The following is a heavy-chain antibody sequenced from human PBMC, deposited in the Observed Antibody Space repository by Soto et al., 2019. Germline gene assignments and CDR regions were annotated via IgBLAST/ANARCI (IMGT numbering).Heavy chain of an antibody. CDR2: IIPIFGTA. CDR1: GGTFSSYA. Sequence: QVQLVQSGAEVKKPGSSVKVSCKASGGTFSSYAISWVRQAPGQGLEWMGGIIPIFGTANYAQKFQGRVTITADESTSTASMELSSLRSEDTAVYYCARYVLRYFDWLLGLDYWGQGTLVTVSS. CDR3: ARYVLRYFDWLLGLDY. D-gene: IGHD3-9*01. V-gene: IGHV1-69*01. J-gene: IGHJ4*02.